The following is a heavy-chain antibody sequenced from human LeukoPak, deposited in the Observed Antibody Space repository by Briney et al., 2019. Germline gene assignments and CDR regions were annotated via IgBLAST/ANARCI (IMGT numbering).Heavy chain of an antibody. Sequence: ESGPTLVNPTQTLTLTCTFSGFSLSTYGVGVGWIRQPPGKALEWPALIYWDENKRYSPAPKSRLTITKDTSKNQVVLTMTNMDPVDTATYFCAHRRVLYRGGPHEFSRSWHGGWFDPWGQGTLVTVSS. D-gene: IGHD6-13*01. CDR3: AHRRVLYRGGPHEFSRSWHGGWFDP. CDR1: GFSLSTYGVG. CDR2: IYWDENK. J-gene: IGHJ5*02. V-gene: IGHV2-5*02.